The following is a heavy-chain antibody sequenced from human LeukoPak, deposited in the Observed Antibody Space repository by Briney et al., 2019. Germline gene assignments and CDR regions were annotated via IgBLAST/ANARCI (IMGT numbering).Heavy chain of an antibody. CDR3: AREVIVVVPAEGNWFDP. CDR1: GGSISSGDYY. CDR2: IYYSGST. Sequence: PSQTLSLTCTVSGGSISSGDYYWGWVRQPPGKGLEWIGYIYYSGSTYYNPSLKSRVTISVDTSKNQFSLKLSSVTAADTAVYYCAREVIVVVPAEGNWFDPWGQGTLVTVSS. D-gene: IGHD2-2*01. J-gene: IGHJ5*02. V-gene: IGHV4-30-4*08.